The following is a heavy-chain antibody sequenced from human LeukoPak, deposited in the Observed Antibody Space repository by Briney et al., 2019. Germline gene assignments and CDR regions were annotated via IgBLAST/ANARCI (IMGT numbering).Heavy chain of an antibody. D-gene: IGHD3-22*01. CDR3: ASHCDSSGYYYAPFDY. CDR1: GYTFNSYY. V-gene: IGHV1-46*02. Sequence: ASVKVSCKASGYTFNSYYMHWVRQAPGQGLEWMGIINPSGGSTSYAQKFQGRVTMTRDTSTSTVYMELSSLRSEDTAVYYCASHCDSSGYYYAPFDYWGQGTLVTVSS. J-gene: IGHJ4*02. CDR2: INPSGGST.